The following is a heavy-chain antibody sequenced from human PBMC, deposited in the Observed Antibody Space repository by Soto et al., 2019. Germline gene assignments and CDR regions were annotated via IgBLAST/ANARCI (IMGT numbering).Heavy chain of an antibody. J-gene: IGHJ4*02. V-gene: IGHV4-4*07. CDR2: ICSSGST. CDR3: AREGSYSAYNFAHGIQLWSFDF. Sequence: SETLSITCTVSGGSINTFYWSWVRQTAGKGLEWIGRICSSGSTSFNPSLESRVAMSVDTSKNHFSLNLSSVTAADMAVYYCAREGSYSAYNFAHGIQLWSFDFWGQGALVTGSS. D-gene: IGHD5-12*01. CDR1: GGSINTFY.